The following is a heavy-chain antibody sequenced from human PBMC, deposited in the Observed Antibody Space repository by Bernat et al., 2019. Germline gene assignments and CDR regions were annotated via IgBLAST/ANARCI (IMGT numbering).Heavy chain of an antibody. D-gene: IGHD6-13*01. J-gene: IGHJ3*02. CDR1: GFTFSSSS. V-gene: IGHV3-21*05. Sequence: EVQLVASGGGLVKPGGSLRLSCAASGFTFSSSSMNWVRQAPGKGLEWVSYISSSSTYIPYAESVKGRITISRDNAKNSLYLQMNSLRSEDTAVYYCARRWGGSLDDAFDIWGQGTMVTVSS. CDR2: ISSSSTYI. CDR3: ARRWGGSLDDAFDI.